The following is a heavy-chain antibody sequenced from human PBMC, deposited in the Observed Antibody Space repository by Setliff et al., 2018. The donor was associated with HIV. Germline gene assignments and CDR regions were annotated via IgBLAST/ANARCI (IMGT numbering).Heavy chain of an antibody. CDR1: GDSISSGSYF. Sequence: SETLSLTCTVSGDSISSGSYFWIWIRQPAGKGLEWIGHISTTGSTNYNPSLKSRVIMSVDTSRNQFSLKLSSVNAADTAVYYCARCNANSYYYVYYIDVWGKGTTVTVSS. J-gene: IGHJ6*03. CDR3: ARCNANSYYYVYYIDV. CDR2: ISTTGST. V-gene: IGHV4-61*09.